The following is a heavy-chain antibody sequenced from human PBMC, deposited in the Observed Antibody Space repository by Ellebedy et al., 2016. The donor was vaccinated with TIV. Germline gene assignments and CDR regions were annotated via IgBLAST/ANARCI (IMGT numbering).Heavy chain of an antibody. CDR3: ARGSPLVVAATGLTWRYYYYHAMDV. Sequence: MPGGSLRLSCTVSGGSITNYFWSWIRQPPGKGLEWIAYISYSGTTDYNPSLKSRVTMSVNTSNNQFSLKFSSVTAADTAVYYCARGSPLVVAATGLTWRYYYYHAMDVWGQGTTVTVSS. D-gene: IGHD2-15*01. CDR2: ISYSGTT. V-gene: IGHV4-59*08. J-gene: IGHJ6*02. CDR1: GGSITNYF.